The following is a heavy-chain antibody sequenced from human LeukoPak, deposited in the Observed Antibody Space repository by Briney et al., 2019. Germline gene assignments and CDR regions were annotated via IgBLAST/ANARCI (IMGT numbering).Heavy chain of an antibody. Sequence: GGSLRLSCAASGFIFNIYSMNWVRQAPGKGLEWVSYISSSGSTIYYADSVKGRFTISRGNAKNFLYLQKNSLRDEDTAVYYCARGVNSGNYNYWYFDLWGRGTLVTVSS. D-gene: IGHD1-26*01. J-gene: IGHJ2*01. CDR1: GFIFNIYS. CDR2: ISSSGSTI. V-gene: IGHV3-48*02. CDR3: ARGVNSGNYNYWYFDL.